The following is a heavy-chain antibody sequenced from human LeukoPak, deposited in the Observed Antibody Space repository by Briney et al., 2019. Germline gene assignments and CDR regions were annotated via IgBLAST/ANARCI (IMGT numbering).Heavy chain of an antibody. CDR2: IWYDGSNK. Sequence: PGRSLRLSCAASGFTFSSYGMHWVRQAPGKGLEWVAVIWYDGSNKYYADSVKGRFTISRDNSKNTLYLQMNSLRAGDTAVYYCARAHLSAGHFDYWGQGTLVTVSS. CDR1: GFTFSSYG. D-gene: IGHD6-13*01. J-gene: IGHJ4*02. V-gene: IGHV3-33*01. CDR3: ARAHLSAGHFDY.